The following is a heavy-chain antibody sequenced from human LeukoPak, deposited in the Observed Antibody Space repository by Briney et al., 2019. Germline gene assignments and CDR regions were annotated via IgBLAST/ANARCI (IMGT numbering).Heavy chain of an antibody. CDR3: ATSSGTPPRYMNV. CDR1: GLTFRNYG. D-gene: IGHD1-26*01. Sequence: PGRSLRLSCAASGLTFRNYGMHWVRQAPGKGLEWVAVIWYDGSNEGYADSVKGRFTISRDNSKNMLYLQMNSLRDEDTAVYYCATSSGTPPRYMNVWGKGTTVSVSS. V-gene: IGHV3-33*01. J-gene: IGHJ6*03. CDR2: IWYDGSNE.